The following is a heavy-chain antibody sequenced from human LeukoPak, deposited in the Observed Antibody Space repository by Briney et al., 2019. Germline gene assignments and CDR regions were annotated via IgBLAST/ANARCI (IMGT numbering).Heavy chain of an antibody. CDR2: IYYSGST. Sequence: SETLSLTCTVSGGSISSYYWSWIRQPPGKGLECIGYIYYSGSTNYNPSLKSRVTISVDTSKNQFSLKLSSVTAADTAVYYCARAKPGDFWSGYPHNYYFDYWGQGTLVTVSS. D-gene: IGHD3-3*01. V-gene: IGHV4-59*08. CDR1: GGSISSYY. J-gene: IGHJ4*02. CDR3: ARAKPGDFWSGYPHNYYFDY.